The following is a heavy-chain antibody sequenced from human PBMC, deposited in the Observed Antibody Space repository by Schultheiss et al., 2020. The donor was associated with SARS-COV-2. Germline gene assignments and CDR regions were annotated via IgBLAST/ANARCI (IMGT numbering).Heavy chain of an antibody. D-gene: IGHD2-2*02. Sequence: GGSLRLSCAASGFTFSGSAMHWVRQASGKGLEWVGRIRSKANSYATAYAASVKGRFTISRDDSKNTAYLQMNSLKTEDTAVYYCQAVVVPAAISSISAFDIWGQGTMVTVSS. CDR1: GFTFSGSA. CDR3: QAVVVPAAISSISAFDI. CDR2: IRSKANSYAT. J-gene: IGHJ3*02. V-gene: IGHV3-73*01.